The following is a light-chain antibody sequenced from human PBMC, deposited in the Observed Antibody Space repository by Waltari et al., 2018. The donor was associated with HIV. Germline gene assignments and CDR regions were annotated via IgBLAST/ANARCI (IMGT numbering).Light chain of an antibody. CDR1: QSVSSY. CDR3: QQRSNWPPGA. CDR2: DAS. J-gene: IGKJ4*01. Sequence: EIVLTKSPATLSLSPGERATLSCRASQSVSSYLAWYQQKPCQAPRLLIYDASNRATGIPARFSGSGSGTDFTLTISSLEPEDFAVYYCQQRSNWPPGAFGGGTKVEIK. V-gene: IGKV3-11*01.